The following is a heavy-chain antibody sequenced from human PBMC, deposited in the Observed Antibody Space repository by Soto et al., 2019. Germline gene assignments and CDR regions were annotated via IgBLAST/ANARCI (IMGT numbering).Heavy chain of an antibody. CDR2: INPSGGST. Sequence: ASVKVSCKASGYTFTSYYMHWVRQAPGQGLEWMGIINPSGGSTSYAQKFQGRVTMTRDTSTSTVYMELSSLRSEDTAVYYCARGTYGSGSYDISGYYYGIDVWRQGTTVTACS. CDR3: ARGTYGSGSYDISGYYYGIDV. J-gene: IGHJ6*02. CDR1: GYTFTSYY. V-gene: IGHV1-46*01. D-gene: IGHD3-10*01.